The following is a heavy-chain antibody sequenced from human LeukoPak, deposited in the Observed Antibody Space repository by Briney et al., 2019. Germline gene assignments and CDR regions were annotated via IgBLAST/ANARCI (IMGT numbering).Heavy chain of an antibody. CDR1: LFSFSNFA. V-gene: IGHV3-23*01. D-gene: IGHD2-2*01. CDR2: ISDSGGST. J-gene: IGHJ6*02. CDR3: ARIRSCSSTSCHRYYGLDV. Sequence: PGGSLRLSCVPPLFSFSNFAMTCVRHAPGKGLEWVSGISDSGGSTYYADSVKGRFTISRDNSKNTLYLEMSSLRADDTAVYYCARIRSCSSTSCHRYYGLDVWGQGTTVTVSS.